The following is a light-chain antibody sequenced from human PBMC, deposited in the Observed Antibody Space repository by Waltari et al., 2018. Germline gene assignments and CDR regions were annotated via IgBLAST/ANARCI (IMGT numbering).Light chain of an antibody. CDR1: STNIVNHY. V-gene: IGLV1-51*02. CDR2: EIT. CDR3: GTWDSSLSGAV. Sequence: QSVLTQPPSVSAAPGPRVTIPCSGGSTNIVNHYVSWYRQFPGTAPKHLIYEITERPPGIPGRFSGSKSGTSATLDITGLQAGDEADYYCGTWDSSLSGAVFGGGTHLTVL. J-gene: IGLJ7*01.